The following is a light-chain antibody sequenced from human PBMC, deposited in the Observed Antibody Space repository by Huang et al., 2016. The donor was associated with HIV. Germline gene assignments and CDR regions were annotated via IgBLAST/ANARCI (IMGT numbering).Light chain of an antibody. V-gene: IGKV1-39*01. CDR2: AAS. CDR3: QQSYSLLT. J-gene: IGKJ4*01. Sequence: DIQMTQSPSSLSASVGDRVTITCRASQRISSYLNWYQQKPGKAPKLLIYAASSLQSGVPSRVSGSGSGTDFTLTISSLQPEDFATYYCQQSYSLLTFGGGTKVEIK. CDR1: QRISSY.